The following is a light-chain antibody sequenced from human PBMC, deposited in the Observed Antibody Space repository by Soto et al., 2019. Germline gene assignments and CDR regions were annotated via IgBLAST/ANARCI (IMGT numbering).Light chain of an antibody. CDR1: KLGDKY. Sequence: SYELTQPPSVSVSPGQTASITCSGDKLGDKYACWYQQKPGQSPVLVIYQDSKRPSGIPERFSGSKSGNTATLTISGTQAMDEADYYCQAWDSGTPVVFGGGTKLTVL. CDR2: QDS. J-gene: IGLJ2*01. CDR3: QAWDSGTPVV. V-gene: IGLV3-1*01.